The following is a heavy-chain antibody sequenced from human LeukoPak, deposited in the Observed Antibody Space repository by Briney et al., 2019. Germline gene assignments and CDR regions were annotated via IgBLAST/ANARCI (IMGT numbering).Heavy chain of an antibody. D-gene: IGHD3-10*01. Sequence: SETLSLTCTVSGGSISSSNYYWGWIRQPPGKGLEWIGSIYYSGSTYYNSSLKSCAIISIDTSKNQLSLNLSSVTAADTAVYYCARQYGSGSYEDYWGQGTLVTVSS. V-gene: IGHV4-39*01. CDR2: IYYSGST. CDR1: GGSISSSNYY. CDR3: ARQYGSGSYEDY. J-gene: IGHJ4*02.